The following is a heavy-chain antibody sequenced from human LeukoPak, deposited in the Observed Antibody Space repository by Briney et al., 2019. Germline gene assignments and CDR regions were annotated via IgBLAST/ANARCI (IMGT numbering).Heavy chain of an antibody. V-gene: IGHV3-73*01. CDR3: ATDFYDST. J-gene: IGHJ5*02. D-gene: IGHD3-22*01. CDR1: GFSFSGFP. Sequence: GGSLRLSCAASGFSFSGFPMHCVRRASGKGLEWVGRIRSKANNYATAYIPSVEGRLTISRDDSKNTAYLQMNSLKAEDTAVYYCATDFYDSTWGQGTLVTVSS. CDR2: IRSKANNYAT.